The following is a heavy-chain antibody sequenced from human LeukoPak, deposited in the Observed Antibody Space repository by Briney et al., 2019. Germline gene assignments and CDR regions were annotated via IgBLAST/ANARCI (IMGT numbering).Heavy chain of an antibody. CDR2: IYYSGST. Sequence: PSETLSLTCTVSGGSISSYYWSWIRQPPGKGLEWIGYIYYSGSTNYNPSLKSRVTISVDTSKNQFSLKLSSVTAADTAVYYCASQPAADAFDIWGQGTMVTVSS. J-gene: IGHJ3*02. D-gene: IGHD2-2*01. V-gene: IGHV4-59*12. CDR3: ASQPAADAFDI. CDR1: GGSISSYY.